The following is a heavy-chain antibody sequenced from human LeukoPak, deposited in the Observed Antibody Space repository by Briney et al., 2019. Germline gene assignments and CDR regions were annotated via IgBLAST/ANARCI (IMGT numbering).Heavy chain of an antibody. D-gene: IGHD3-9*01. Sequence: SETLSLTCTVSGGSISSSSYYWGWIRQPPGKGLEWIGSIYYSGSTYYNPSLKSRVTISVDTSKNQFSLKLSSVAAADTAVYYCARGKSYYDILTGYHIDAFDIWGQGTMVTVSS. CDR2: IYYSGST. CDR1: GGSISSSSYY. V-gene: IGHV4-39*07. J-gene: IGHJ3*02. CDR3: ARGKSYYDILTGYHIDAFDI.